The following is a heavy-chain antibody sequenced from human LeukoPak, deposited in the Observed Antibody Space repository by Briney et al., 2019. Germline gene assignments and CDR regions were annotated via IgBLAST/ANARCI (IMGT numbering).Heavy chain of an antibody. V-gene: IGHV3-7*01. CDR1: GFTFSSYW. CDR2: IKHNGDEL. CDR3: ARELRTFDS. Sequence: GGSLRLSCAASGFTFSSYWMTWVSHAPGKGLEWVANIKHNGDELNYVDSVEDRFTISRDKANNSLYLHMTDLRAEDTAVYYCARELRTFDSWGQGTLVTVSS. J-gene: IGHJ4*02. D-gene: IGHD3-16*01.